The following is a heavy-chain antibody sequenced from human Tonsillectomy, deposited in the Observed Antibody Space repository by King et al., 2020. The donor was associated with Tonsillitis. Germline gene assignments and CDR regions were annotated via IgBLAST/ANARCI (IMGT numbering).Heavy chain of an antibody. D-gene: IGHD1-1*01. Sequence: DVQLVQSGAEVKKPGESLKISCKGSGYSFTSYWIGWVRQMPGKGLEWMGIIYPGDSDTRYSPSFQGQVTISADKSFSTAYLQWSSLKASDTAIYYCARLYPHEYNCDYADYWGQGTLVTVSS. CDR1: GYSFTSYW. J-gene: IGHJ4*02. CDR3: ARLYPHEYNCDYADY. V-gene: IGHV5-51*01. CDR2: IYPGDSDT.